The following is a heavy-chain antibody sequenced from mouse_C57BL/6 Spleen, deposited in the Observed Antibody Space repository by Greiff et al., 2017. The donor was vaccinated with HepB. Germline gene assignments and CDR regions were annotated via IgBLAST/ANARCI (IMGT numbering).Heavy chain of an antibody. CDR3: ARSPIYYDYDWFAY. Sequence: LQQSGAELVRPGASVKMSCKASGYTFTSYNMHWVKQTPRQGLEWIGAIYPGNGDTSYNQKFKGKATLTVDKSSSTAYMQLSSLTSEDSAVYFCARSPIYYDYDWFAYWGQGTLVTVSA. CDR2: IYPGNGDT. D-gene: IGHD2-4*01. V-gene: IGHV1-12*01. J-gene: IGHJ3*01. CDR1: GYTFTSYN.